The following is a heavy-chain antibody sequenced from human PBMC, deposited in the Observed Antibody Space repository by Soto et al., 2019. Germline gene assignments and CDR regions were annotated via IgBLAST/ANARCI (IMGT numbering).Heavy chain of an antibody. CDR2: VYHTGKT. Sequence: KSSETLSLTCIVSGGFVNTSNWWSWIRQPPGKGLEWIGEVYHTGKTNYSPSFKSRVNMSVDKSNNQFFLKLTSVTAADTAIYYCANSYYGWGFDYWGQGALVTVSS. D-gene: IGHD3-10*01. CDR3: ANSYYGWGFDY. CDR1: GGFVNTSNW. J-gene: IGHJ4*02. V-gene: IGHV4-4*02.